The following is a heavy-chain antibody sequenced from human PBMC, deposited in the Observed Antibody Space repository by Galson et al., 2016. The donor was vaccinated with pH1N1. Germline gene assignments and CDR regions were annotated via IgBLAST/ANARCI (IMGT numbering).Heavy chain of an antibody. CDR3: ARARGHAAMDPFDF. J-gene: IGHJ2*01. D-gene: IGHD3-9*01. V-gene: IGHV1-69*02. CDR2: MIPILGLS. CDR1: GGTFTSYT. Sequence: SVKVSCKASGGTFTSYTITWVRQAPGQGLEWIERMIPILGLSNYAQKVQGRVTITADKSRSTAYMELSSLKSEDTAVYFCARARGHAAMDPFDFWGRGTLVTVSS.